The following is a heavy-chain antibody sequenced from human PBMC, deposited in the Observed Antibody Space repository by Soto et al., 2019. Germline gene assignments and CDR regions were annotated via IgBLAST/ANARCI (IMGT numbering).Heavy chain of an antibody. CDR1: GYTFTSYD. CDR3: ARSPSWETTVTPYYFDY. V-gene: IGHV1-8*01. D-gene: IGHD4-4*01. J-gene: IGHJ4*03. CDR2: MNPKSANT. Sequence: ASVKGSCKASGYTFTSYDINWVRQATGQGLEWMGWMNPKSANTGYAQNFQGRVTMTRNTSISTAYMELSSLRSEDTAVYYCARSPSWETTVTPYYFDYWGQGTTVTVSS.